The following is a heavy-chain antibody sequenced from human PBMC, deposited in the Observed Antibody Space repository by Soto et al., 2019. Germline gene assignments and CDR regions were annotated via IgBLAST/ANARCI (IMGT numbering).Heavy chain of an antibody. D-gene: IGHD3-22*01. V-gene: IGHV3-23*01. J-gene: IGHJ4*02. CDR3: AKDTYYHDSSGYYIFDY. Sequence: GGSLRLSCAASGFTFSSYAMGWVRQAPGKELEWVSTISGSGGSTFYADSVKGQFTISRDNSKNTVYLQMNSLRAEDTAVYYCAKDTYYHDSSGYYIFDYWGQGT. CDR2: ISGSGGST. CDR1: GFTFSSYA.